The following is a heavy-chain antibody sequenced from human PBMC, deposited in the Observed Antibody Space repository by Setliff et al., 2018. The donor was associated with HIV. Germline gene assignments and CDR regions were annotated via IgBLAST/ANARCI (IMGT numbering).Heavy chain of an antibody. Sequence: TLSLTCTVSGGSISTTGYYWGWIRQPPGKGLEWIGYIHYSGNTNYNPSLKSRVTMSVDTSNNQVSLKLTSASAADTAVYYCARRYSSSWYFDYWGRGTLVTVSS. CDR2: IHYSGNT. CDR3: ARRYSSSWYFDY. J-gene: IGHJ4*02. D-gene: IGHD6-13*01. V-gene: IGHV4-61*05. CDR1: GGSISTTGYY.